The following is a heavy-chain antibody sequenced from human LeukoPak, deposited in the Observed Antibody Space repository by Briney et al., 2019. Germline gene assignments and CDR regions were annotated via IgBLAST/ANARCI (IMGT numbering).Heavy chain of an antibody. CDR2: MNPNSGNT. CDR1: GYTFTSYD. CDR3: ARKRSGSYSSRLGFNWFDP. V-gene: IGHV1-8*01. Sequence: ASVKVSCKASGYTFTSYDINWVRQATGQGLEWMGWMNPNSGNTGYAQKFQGRVTMTRNTSISTAYMELSSLRSEDTAVYYCARKRSGSYSSRLGFNWFDPWGQGTLVTVSS. J-gene: IGHJ5*02. D-gene: IGHD1-26*01.